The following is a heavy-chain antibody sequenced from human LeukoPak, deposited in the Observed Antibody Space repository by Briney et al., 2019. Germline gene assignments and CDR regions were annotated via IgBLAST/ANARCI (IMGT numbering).Heavy chain of an antibody. CDR1: GGSISSYY. CDR3: ARAVAGLDY. J-gene: IGHJ4*02. D-gene: IGHD6-19*01. Sequence: PSETLSLTGTVSGGSISSYYWSWIRQPPGKGLEWIGYIYYSGSTNYNPSLKSRVTISVDTSKNQFSLKLSSVTAADTAVYYCARAVAGLDYWGQGTLVTVSS. CDR2: IYYSGST. V-gene: IGHV4-59*01.